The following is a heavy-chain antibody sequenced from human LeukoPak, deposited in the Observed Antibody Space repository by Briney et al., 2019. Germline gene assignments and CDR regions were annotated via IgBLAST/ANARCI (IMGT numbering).Heavy chain of an antibody. J-gene: IGHJ4*02. Sequence: PGGSLRLSCAASGFTFSNYGMSWVRQAPGKGLEWVSAISGSGGSTYYADSVKGRFAISRDNSKNTLYLQMNSLRAEDTAVYYCALSGSYFFDYWGQGTLVTVSS. D-gene: IGHD1-26*01. V-gene: IGHV3-23*01. CDR3: ALSGSYFFDY. CDR2: ISGSGGST. CDR1: GFTFSNYG.